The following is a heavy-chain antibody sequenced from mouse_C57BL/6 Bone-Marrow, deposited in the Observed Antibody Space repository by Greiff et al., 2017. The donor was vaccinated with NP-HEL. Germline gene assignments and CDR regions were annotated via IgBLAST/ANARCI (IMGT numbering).Heavy chain of an antibody. V-gene: IGHV1-63*01. CDR3: ARYPYYGSSYRYFDV. CDR2: IYPGGGYT. CDR1: GYTFTNYW. Sequence: QVQLQQSGAELVRPGTSVKMSCKASGYTFTNYWIGWAKQRPGHGLEWIGDIYPGGGYTNYNEKFKGKATLTADKSSSTAYMQFSSLTSEDSAIYYCARYPYYGSSYRYFDVWGTGTTVTVSS. J-gene: IGHJ1*03. D-gene: IGHD1-1*01.